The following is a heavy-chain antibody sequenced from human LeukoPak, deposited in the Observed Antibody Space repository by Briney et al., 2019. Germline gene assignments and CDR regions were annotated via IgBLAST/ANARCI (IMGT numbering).Heavy chain of an antibody. CDR3: ARDSTPEQIYSSSSRRFDY. CDR2: ISSSGSTI. D-gene: IGHD6-13*01. V-gene: IGHV3-11*04. Sequence: GGSLRLSCAASGFTFSDYYMSWIRQAPGKGLEWVSYISSSGSTIYYADSVKGRFTISRDNSKNTLYLQMNSLRAEDTAVYYCARDSTPEQIYSSSSRRFDYWGQGTLVTVSS. CDR1: GFTFSDYY. J-gene: IGHJ4*02.